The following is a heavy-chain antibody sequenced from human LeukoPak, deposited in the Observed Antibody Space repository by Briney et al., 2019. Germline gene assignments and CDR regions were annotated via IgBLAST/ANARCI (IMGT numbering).Heavy chain of an antibody. CDR1: GFTFNKYA. CDR2: IIGSGEST. D-gene: IGHD2-21*01. J-gene: IGHJ4*02. Sequence: GGSLRLSCAASGFTFNKYAMSWVRQAPGKGLEWVSAIIGSGESTYYADSVKGRFTISRDNSKNTLYLQMNSLRAEDTAVYYCAKFLPTHIVVANYYFDYWGQGTLVTVSS. CDR3: AKFLPTHIVVANYYFDY. V-gene: IGHV3-23*01.